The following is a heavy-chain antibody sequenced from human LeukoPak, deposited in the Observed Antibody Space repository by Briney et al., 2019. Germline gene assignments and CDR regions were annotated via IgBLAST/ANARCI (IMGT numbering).Heavy chain of an antibody. CDR1: GYTFTDYY. CDR3: AAFGGQWLIRGDYAFDI. D-gene: IGHD6-19*01. J-gene: IGHJ3*02. Sequence: ASVKVSCKASGYTFTDYYIHWVRQAPGQGLEWMGRINPNSGGTNFAQKFQGRVTMTRDTSISTAYIELSGLRSDDTAVYYCAAFGGQWLIRGDYAFDIWGQGTMVTVSS. CDR2: INPNSGGT. V-gene: IGHV1-2*06.